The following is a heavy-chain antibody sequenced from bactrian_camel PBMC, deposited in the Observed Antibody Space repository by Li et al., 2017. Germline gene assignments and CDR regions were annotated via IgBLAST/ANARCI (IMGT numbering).Heavy chain of an antibody. CDR2: IYTGTGST. Sequence: HVQLVESGGGLVQPGGSLRLSCAAAGYTNGRGCVAWFRQAPGEGRRGVARIYTGTGSTYQDISVKGRFTISQDTAKNTFDLQMDSLKPEDSAMYYCAVVTRPPAERPSDYSDCAREGGYEGQGTQVTVS. CDR1: GYTNGRGC. V-gene: IGHV3S1*01. J-gene: IGHJ4*01. D-gene: IGHD4*01.